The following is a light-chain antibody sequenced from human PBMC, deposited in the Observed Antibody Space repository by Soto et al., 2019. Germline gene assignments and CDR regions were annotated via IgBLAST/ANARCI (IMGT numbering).Light chain of an antibody. CDR3: QQLNSYPIT. CDR2: AAS. CDR1: QGLSSD. V-gene: IGKV1-9*01. J-gene: IGKJ5*01. Sequence: DIQLTQSPSFLSASVGDRVTITCRASQGLSSDLAWYQQKPGKAPKLLIYAASTLQSGVPSRFSGSGSGTEFTLTISSLQPEDCATYYCQQLNSYPITFGQGTRREIK.